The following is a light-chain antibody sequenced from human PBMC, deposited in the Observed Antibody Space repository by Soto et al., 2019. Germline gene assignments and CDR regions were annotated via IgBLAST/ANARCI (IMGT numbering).Light chain of an antibody. Sequence: IVMTQSPGTLSVSPGERATLFCRASQSVRSSLAWYQQKPGQAPRLFIYDASTRATGIPARFSGSGSGTEFTLTISSLQSEDFAVYYCQQYYTWPVTFGGGTKVDIK. J-gene: IGKJ4*01. CDR2: DAS. CDR3: QQYYTWPVT. CDR1: QSVRSS. V-gene: IGKV3-15*01.